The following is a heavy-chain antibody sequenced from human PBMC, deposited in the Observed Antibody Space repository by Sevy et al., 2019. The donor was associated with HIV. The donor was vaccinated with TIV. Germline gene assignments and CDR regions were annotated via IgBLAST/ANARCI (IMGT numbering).Heavy chain of an antibody. CDR2: ISYDGSNK. J-gene: IGHJ6*02. CDR1: GFTFSSYG. V-gene: IGHV3-30*18. Sequence: GGSLRLSCAASGFTFSSYGMHWVRQAPGKGLEWVAVISYDGSNKYYADSVKGRFTISRDNSKNTLYLQMNSLRAEDTAVHYCAEGGAYCGVYCYPTPYYYGTDVWGQGTTVTVSS. D-gene: IGHD2-21*02. CDR3: AEGGAYCGVYCYPTPYYYGTDV.